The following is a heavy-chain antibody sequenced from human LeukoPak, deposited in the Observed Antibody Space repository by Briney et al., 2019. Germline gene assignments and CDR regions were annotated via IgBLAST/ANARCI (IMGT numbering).Heavy chain of an antibody. CDR1: GGSISSGSYY. Sequence: PSETLSLTCTVSGGSISSGSYYWSWIRQPAGKGLEWTGRIYSSGSTNYNPSLKSRVTISADTSKNQFSLKVTSVTAADTAVYYCARVGSKTDYYDSSGYPNRYYFDYWGQGTLVTVSS. D-gene: IGHD3-22*01. CDR2: IYSSGST. J-gene: IGHJ4*02. CDR3: ARVGSKTDYYDSSGYPNRYYFDY. V-gene: IGHV4-61*02.